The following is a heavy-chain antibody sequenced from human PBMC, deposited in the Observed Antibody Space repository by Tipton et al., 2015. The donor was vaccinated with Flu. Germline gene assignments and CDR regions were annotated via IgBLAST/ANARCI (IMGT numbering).Heavy chain of an antibody. CDR3: AKDLFMFGPQYYFGMDV. CDR2: INQDGSQK. V-gene: IGHV3-7*01. J-gene: IGHJ6*02. Sequence: SLRLSCVVSGFTFSDYWMTWVRQAPGKGLQWVANINQDGSQKNYADSLKGRFTISRDSAKSSLFLQVSSLRADDAAVYYCAKDLFMFGPQYYFGMDVWGQGTTVTVSS. CDR1: GFTFSDYW. D-gene: IGHD3-3*02.